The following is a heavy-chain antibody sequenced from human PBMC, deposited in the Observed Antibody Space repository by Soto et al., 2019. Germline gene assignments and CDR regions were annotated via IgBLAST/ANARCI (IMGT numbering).Heavy chain of an antibody. D-gene: IGHD2-2*01. J-gene: IGHJ5*02. CDR3: ARDSQRVQIPSTGWFDP. Sequence: QVQLVKSGAELKKPGASVKISCETSGYRFSTSGIHWLRQAPGQSLEWMGWINAADGDTKYSQKFQGRVTLSRDTTASTAYMELSSLTSEDTSIYYCARDSQRVQIPSTGWFDPWGQGTVVTVSS. CDR1: GYRFSTSG. CDR2: INAADGDT. V-gene: IGHV1-3*01.